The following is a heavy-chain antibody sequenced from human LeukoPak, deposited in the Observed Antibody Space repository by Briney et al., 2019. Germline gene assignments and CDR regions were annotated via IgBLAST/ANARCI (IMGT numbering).Heavy chain of an antibody. CDR3: VRDDWGKHL. V-gene: IGHV3-74*01. J-gene: IGHJ5*02. Sequence: GGSLRSSCVGSGFTFSRYWMYWVRQTPGKGLMWVSRIMNEGRTRDYADSVRGRFIVSRDNAKSTLYLEMNSLKVEDTGVYYCVRDDWGKHLWGQGTLVTVSS. CDR2: IMNEGRTR. CDR1: GFTFSRYW. D-gene: IGHD7-27*01.